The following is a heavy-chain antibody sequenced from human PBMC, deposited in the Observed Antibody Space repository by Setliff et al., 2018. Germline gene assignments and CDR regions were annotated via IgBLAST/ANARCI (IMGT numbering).Heavy chain of an antibody. V-gene: IGHV4-39*07. CDR1: GGSISSSSHY. Sequence: PSETLSLTCTVSGGSISSSSHYWGWIRQPPGKGLEWIGSIYYTGSTYYNPSLKSRVTMSVDTSKRQFSLKLGSATAADTAVYYCAREGIADTSLVPYCFDYWGQGTLVTVSS. D-gene: IGHD5-18*01. J-gene: IGHJ4*02. CDR3: AREGIADTSLVPYCFDY. CDR2: IYYTGST.